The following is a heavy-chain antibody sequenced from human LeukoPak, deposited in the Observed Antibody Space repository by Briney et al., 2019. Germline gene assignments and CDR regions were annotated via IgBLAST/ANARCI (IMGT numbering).Heavy chain of an antibody. Sequence: PGGSLRLSCAASGFTFSDYYMSWIRQAPGKGLEWVSYISSSGSTIYYADSVKGRFTISRDNAKNSLYLQMNSLRAEDTAAYYCARAFLYGDYWFDPWGQGTLVTVSS. V-gene: IGHV3-11*01. CDR1: GFTFSDYY. CDR3: ARAFLYGDYWFDP. D-gene: IGHD4-17*01. J-gene: IGHJ5*02. CDR2: ISSSGSTI.